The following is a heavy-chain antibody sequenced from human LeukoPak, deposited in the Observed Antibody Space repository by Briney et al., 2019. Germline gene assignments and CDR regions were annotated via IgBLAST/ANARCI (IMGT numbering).Heavy chain of an antibody. CDR1: GYTFTSYC. D-gene: IGHD4-23*01. Sequence: GASVKVSCKASGYTFTSYCMQWVRQAPGQGLEWMGIINPSGGSTSYAQKFQGRVTMTRDTSTSTVYMDLSSLRSEDTAVYYCAREGRKDGGENDSSLDYWGQGTLVTVSS. V-gene: IGHV1-46*01. CDR3: AREGRKDGGENDSSLDY. CDR2: INPSGGST. J-gene: IGHJ4*02.